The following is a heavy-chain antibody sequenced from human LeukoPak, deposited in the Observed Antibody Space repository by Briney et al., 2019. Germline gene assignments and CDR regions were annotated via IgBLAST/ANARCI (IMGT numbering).Heavy chain of an antibody. CDR2: ISYDGSNK. Sequence: GGSLRLSCAASGFTFSSYAMHWVRQAPGKGLEWVAVISYDGSNKYYADSVKGRFTISRDNSKNTPYLQMNSLRAEDTAVYYCARRIPAAIEYYYGMDVWGQGTTVTVSS. V-gene: IGHV3-30-3*01. D-gene: IGHD2-2*01. J-gene: IGHJ6*02. CDR3: ARRIPAAIEYYYGMDV. CDR1: GFTFSSYA.